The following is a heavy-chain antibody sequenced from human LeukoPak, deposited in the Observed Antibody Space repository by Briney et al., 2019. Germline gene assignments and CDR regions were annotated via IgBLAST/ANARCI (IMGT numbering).Heavy chain of an antibody. CDR2: ISSSSSYI. D-gene: IGHD3-22*01. CDR1: GFTFSSYW. Sequence: PGGSLRLSCAASGFTFSSYWMSWVRQAPGKGLEWVSSISSSSSYIYYADSVKGRFTISRDNAKNSLYLQMNSLRAEDTAVYYCARDGYYDSIGSGFDPWGQGTLVTVSS. V-gene: IGHV3-21*01. CDR3: ARDGYYDSIGSGFDP. J-gene: IGHJ5*02.